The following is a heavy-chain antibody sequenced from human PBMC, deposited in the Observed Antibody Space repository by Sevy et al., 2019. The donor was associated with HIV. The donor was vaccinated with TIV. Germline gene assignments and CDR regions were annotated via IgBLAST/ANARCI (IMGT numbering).Heavy chain of an antibody. J-gene: IGHJ3*02. Sequence: GGSLRLSCAASGFTFSSYSMNWVRQAPGKGMEWVSSISSSSSYIYYADSVKSRFTISRDNAKNSLYLQMNSLRAEDTAVYYCARVLEPLGAFDIWGRGTMVTVSS. CDR3: ARVLEPLGAFDI. V-gene: IGHV3-21*01. CDR2: ISSSSSYI. CDR1: GFTFSSYS.